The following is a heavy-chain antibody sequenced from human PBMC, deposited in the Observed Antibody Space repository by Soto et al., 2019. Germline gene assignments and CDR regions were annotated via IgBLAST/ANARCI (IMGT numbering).Heavy chain of an antibody. Sequence: EVQLVESGGGLVQPGGSLRLSCAASGFTFSNYWMHWVRQAPGKGLVWVSRISFDESTTPYADSVQGRFTIYRDNAKNTLYLHLNSLRAEDTAIYYCVTVGRTAGHVYHFDDWGQGALVTVSS. D-gene: IGHD3-16*01. J-gene: IGHJ4*02. CDR2: ISFDESTT. V-gene: IGHV3-74*01. CDR1: GFTFSNYW. CDR3: VTVGRTAGHVYHFDD.